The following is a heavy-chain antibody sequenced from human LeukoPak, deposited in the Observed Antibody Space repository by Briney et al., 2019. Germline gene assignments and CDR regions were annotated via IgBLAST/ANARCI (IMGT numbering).Heavy chain of an antibody. V-gene: IGHV3-23*01. CDR3: VRGYCSGGSCYSLIGY. Sequence: GGSLRLSCAASGFTFSSYAMSWVRQAPGKGLEWVSAISGSGGSTYYADSVKGRVTISRDNSKNTLYVQMNSLRAEDTAVYSCVRGYCSGGSCYSLIGYWGQGTLVTVSS. J-gene: IGHJ4*02. CDR1: GFTFSSYA. D-gene: IGHD2-15*01. CDR2: ISGSGGST.